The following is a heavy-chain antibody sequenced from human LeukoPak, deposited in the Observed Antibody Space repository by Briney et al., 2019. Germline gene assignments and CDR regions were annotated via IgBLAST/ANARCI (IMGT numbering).Heavy chain of an antibody. CDR2: IYSGGST. CDR3: ARGDYTADS. J-gene: IGHJ5*01. Sequence: GSLRLSCVASGFTISRNYMSWIRQAPGKGLEWVSVIYSGGSTYYADSVKGRFTISRDNSKNTLYLQMNSLRVEGTAVYYCARGDYTADSWGQGTLVTVSS. V-gene: IGHV3-53*01. CDR1: GFTISRNY. D-gene: IGHD4-11*01.